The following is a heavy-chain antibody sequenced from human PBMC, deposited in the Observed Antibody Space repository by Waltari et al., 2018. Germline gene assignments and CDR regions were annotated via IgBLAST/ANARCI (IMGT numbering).Heavy chain of an antibody. CDR1: GYSFTSYW. J-gene: IGHJ6*03. Sequence: EVQLVQSGAEVKKPGESLKISCKGSGYSFTSYWIGWVRQMRGKGLEWMGINCPGDADSSYSRYFQGQVTISADKSISTAYLQWSSLKAWDTAMNYCARQSIAARPYYYMDVWGKGTTVTVSS. D-gene: IGHD6-6*01. V-gene: IGHV5-51*01. CDR2: NCPGDADS. CDR3: ARQSIAARPYYYMDV.